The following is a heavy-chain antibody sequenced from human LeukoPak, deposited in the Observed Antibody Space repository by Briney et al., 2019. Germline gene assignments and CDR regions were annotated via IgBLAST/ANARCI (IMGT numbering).Heavy chain of an antibody. J-gene: IGHJ4*02. CDR3: ARGGGYSYGSFDY. D-gene: IGHD5-18*01. CDR1: GGSFSGYY. Sequence: SETLSLTCAVYGGSFSGYYWSWIRQPPGKGLEWIGEINHSGSTNYNPSLKSRVTISVDTSKNQFSLKLSSVTAADTAVYYCARGGGYSYGSFDYWGQGTLVTVSS. V-gene: IGHV4-34*01. CDR2: INHSGST.